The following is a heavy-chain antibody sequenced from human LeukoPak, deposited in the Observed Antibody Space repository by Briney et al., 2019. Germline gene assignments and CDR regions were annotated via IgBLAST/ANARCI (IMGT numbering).Heavy chain of an antibody. CDR3: ARDRGSREDGMDV. V-gene: IGHV3-33*08. CDR1: GISVRGNY. J-gene: IGHJ6*02. D-gene: IGHD1-26*01. Sequence: PGGSLRLSCAVSGISVRGNYLTWVRQAPGKGLEWVAVIWYDGNNKYYADFVKGRFTISRDNSKNTLYLQMNSLRAEDTAVYNCARDRGSREDGMDVWGQGTTVTVSS. CDR2: IWYDGNNK.